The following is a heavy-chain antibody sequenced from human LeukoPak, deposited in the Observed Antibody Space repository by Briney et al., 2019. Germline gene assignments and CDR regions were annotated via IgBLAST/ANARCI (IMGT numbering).Heavy chain of an antibody. CDR3: AKGSCSSTSCYRIFDY. V-gene: IGHV3-23*01. J-gene: IGHJ4*02. CDR2: ISGSGGST. D-gene: IGHD2-2*02. Sequence: GGSLRLSCAASGFTFSSYAMSWVRQAPGKGLEWVSAISGSGGSTYYADSVKGRFTISRDNSKNTLYLQMNSLRAEDTAVYYCAKGSCSSTSCYRIFDYWGQGTLVTVSS. CDR1: GFTFSSYA.